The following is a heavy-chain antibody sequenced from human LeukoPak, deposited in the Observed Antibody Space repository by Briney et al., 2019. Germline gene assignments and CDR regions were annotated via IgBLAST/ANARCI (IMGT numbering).Heavy chain of an antibody. CDR1: GGSFSGYY. CDR3: ASQPLVAPSKIDY. CDR2: INHSGST. Sequence: SETLSLTCAVYGGSFSGYYWSWIRQPPGKGLEWIGEINHSGSTNYNPSLKSRVTISVDTSKNQFSLKLSSVTAADTAVYYCASQPLVAPSKIDYWGQGTLVTVSS. V-gene: IGHV4-34*01. J-gene: IGHJ4*02. D-gene: IGHD2-15*01.